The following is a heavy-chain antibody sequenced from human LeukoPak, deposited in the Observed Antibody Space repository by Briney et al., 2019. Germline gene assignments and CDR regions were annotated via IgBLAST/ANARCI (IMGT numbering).Heavy chain of an antibody. Sequence: ASVTVSCTASGYTFTSHYLHWVRQAPGQGLEWLGWINPTSGGTNYLQKFQGRVVMTRDTSIGTVYMELSSLTSGDTAVYFCARSRSFSGYGAFGPWGQGTLVTVSS. CDR3: ARSRSFSGYGAFGP. CDR1: GYTFTSHY. D-gene: IGHD5-12*01. CDR2: INPTSGGT. J-gene: IGHJ5*02. V-gene: IGHV1-2*02.